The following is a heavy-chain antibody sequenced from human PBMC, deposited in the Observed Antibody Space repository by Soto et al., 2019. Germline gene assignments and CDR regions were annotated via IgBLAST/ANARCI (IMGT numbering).Heavy chain of an antibody. CDR1: GYTFTSYT. Sequence: QVQLEQSGAEVKKPGASVKVSCKTSGYTFTSYTLHWVRQAPGQGLEWMGWINAGNGREKYSQRFQDRVSLSTDKPATPPYMKWKAPRSKDTAMFFWARGGGGVGEASFDSWGQGTLVTVSS. CDR2: INAGNGRE. J-gene: IGHJ4*02. V-gene: IGHV1-3*01. CDR3: ARGGGGVGEASFDS. D-gene: IGHD3-16*01.